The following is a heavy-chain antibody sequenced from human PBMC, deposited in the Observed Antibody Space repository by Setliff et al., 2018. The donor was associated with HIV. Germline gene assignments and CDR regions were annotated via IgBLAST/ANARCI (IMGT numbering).Heavy chain of an antibody. CDR2: IYTSGNSRYA. J-gene: IGHJ5*02. CDR3: AREREAWSAYDS. CDR1: GASVTNVLYY. Sequence: SETLSLTCTVSGASVTNVLYYWSWLRQPAGKGLEWIGHIYTSGNSRYANYNSSLESRVAISLDTSSNQFSLELSSVTAADTAVYHCAREREAWSAYDSWGQGTLVTVSS. D-gene: IGHD3-3*01. V-gene: IGHV4-61*09.